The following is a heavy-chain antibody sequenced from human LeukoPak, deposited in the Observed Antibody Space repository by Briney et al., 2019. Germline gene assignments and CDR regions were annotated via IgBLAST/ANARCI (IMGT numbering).Heavy chain of an antibody. CDR3: ARVPTLAGAYFFDY. CDR1: GFTFNRFC. Sequence: PGGSLRLSCGASGFTFNRFCMSWVRQAPEKGLEWVSAIGGRGDNTWYADSVKGRFTISRDNSKNTLYLQMNSLRAEDTAVFYCARVPTLAGAYFFDYWGQGTLVTVSS. D-gene: IGHD3-16*01. J-gene: IGHJ4*02. V-gene: IGHV3-23*01. CDR2: IGGRGDNT.